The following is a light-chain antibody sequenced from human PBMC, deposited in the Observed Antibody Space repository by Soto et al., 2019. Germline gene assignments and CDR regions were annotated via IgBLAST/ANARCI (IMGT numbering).Light chain of an antibody. Sequence: DIQMTQSPSSLSASVGDRVTITCRASQSISSYLNWYQQKPGKAPKLLIYAASSLQSGVPSRFSGSGSGTXFXLTISSLQPEDFATYYCQQSYSTPITFGPGTKVDIK. CDR2: AAS. CDR1: QSISSY. V-gene: IGKV1-39*01. J-gene: IGKJ3*01. CDR3: QQSYSTPIT.